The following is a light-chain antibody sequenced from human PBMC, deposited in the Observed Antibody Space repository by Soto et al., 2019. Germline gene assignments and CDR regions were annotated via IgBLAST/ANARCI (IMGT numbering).Light chain of an antibody. CDR3: TSYTGSNNLGV. V-gene: IGLV2-8*01. CDR2: EVN. J-gene: IGLJ2*01. CDR1: SSDVGGYNY. Sequence: QSALTQPPSASGSPGQSVTISCTGTSSDVGGYNYVSWYQHHPGKAPKLIIFEVNKRPSGVPDRFSGSKSGNTASLTVSGLQAEDEADYYCTSYTGSNNLGVFGGGTKLTVL.